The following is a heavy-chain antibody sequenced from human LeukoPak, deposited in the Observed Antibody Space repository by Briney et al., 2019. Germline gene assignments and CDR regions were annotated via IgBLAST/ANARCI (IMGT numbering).Heavy chain of an antibody. D-gene: IGHD3-22*01. CDR1: GFTFSGYS. V-gene: IGHV3-48*02. Sequence: GGSLRLSCVASGFTFSGYSMNWVRQAPGKGLEWISYISSGGDNIYYADSVKGRFTISRDNAKNSLFLQMNSLRDEDTAVYYCARDYYDSSALGYWGQGALVTVSS. J-gene: IGHJ4*02. CDR2: ISSGGDNI. CDR3: ARDYYDSSALGY.